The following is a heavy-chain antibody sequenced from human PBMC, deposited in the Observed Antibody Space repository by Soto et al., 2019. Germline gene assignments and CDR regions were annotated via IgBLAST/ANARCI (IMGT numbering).Heavy chain of an antibody. D-gene: IGHD2-15*01. Sequence: GGSLRLSCAASGFTFSSYWMSWVRQAPGKGLEWVANIKQDGSEKYYVDSVKGRFTISRDNAKNSLYLQMNSLRAEDTAVYYCARDMYCSGGSCYSEGGFDYWGQGTLVTVSS. J-gene: IGHJ4*02. V-gene: IGHV3-7*01. CDR1: GFTFSSYW. CDR2: IKQDGSEK. CDR3: ARDMYCSGGSCYSEGGFDY.